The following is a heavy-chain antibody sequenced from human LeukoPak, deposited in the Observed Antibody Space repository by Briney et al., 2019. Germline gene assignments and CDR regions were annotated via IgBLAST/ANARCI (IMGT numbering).Heavy chain of an antibody. CDR2: INPNSGGT. CDR3: ARETSITGTTSVA. CDR1: GYTFTGYY. Sequence: ASVTVSCTASGYTFTGYYMHWVRQAPGQGLEWMGRINPNSGGTNYAQKFQGRVTMTRDTSISTAYMELSRLRSDDTAVYYCARETSITGTTSVAWGQGTLVTVSS. V-gene: IGHV1-2*06. J-gene: IGHJ4*02. D-gene: IGHD1-20*01.